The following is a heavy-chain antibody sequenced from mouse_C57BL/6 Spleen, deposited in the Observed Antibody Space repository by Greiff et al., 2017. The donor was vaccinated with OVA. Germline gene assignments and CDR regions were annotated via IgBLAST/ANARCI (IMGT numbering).Heavy chain of an antibody. D-gene: IGHD3-2*02. V-gene: IGHV7-3*01. CDR2: IRNKANGYTS. CDR3: ARYALDSSGPWFAY. CDR1: GFTFTDYY. Sequence: EVKLMESGGGLVQPGGSLSLSCAASGFTFTDYYMSWVRQPPGKALEWLGFIRNKANGYTSEYSASVKGRFTISRDNSQSILYLQMNALRAEDSATYYCARYALDSSGPWFAYWGQGTLVTVSA. J-gene: IGHJ3*01.